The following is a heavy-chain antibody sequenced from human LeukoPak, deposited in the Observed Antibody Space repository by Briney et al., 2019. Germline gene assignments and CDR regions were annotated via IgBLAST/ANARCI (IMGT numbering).Heavy chain of an antibody. CDR1: GYTFTSYG. V-gene: IGHV1-18*01. D-gene: IGHD3-16*02. J-gene: IGHJ4*02. Sequence: ASVKVSCKASGYTFTSYGISWVRQAPGQGLEWMGWISAYNGNTNYAQKLQGRVTMTTDTSTSTAYMELRSLRSDDTAVYYCARDFNDYVRGSYLLPIDYWGQGTLVTVSS. CDR3: ARDFNDYVRGSYLLPIDY. CDR2: ISAYNGNT.